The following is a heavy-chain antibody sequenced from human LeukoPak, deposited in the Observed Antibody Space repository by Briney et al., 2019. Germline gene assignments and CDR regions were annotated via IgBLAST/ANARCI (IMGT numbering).Heavy chain of an antibody. CDR2: VDPEDGET. J-gene: IGHJ4*02. Sequence: ASVKISCKVSGYTFTDYYMHWVQQAPGKGLEWMGLVDPEDGETIYADKFQGRVTITADTSTDTAYMELSSLRSEDTAVHYCATAGARYCSGGSCLDYWGQGTLVTVSS. V-gene: IGHV1-69-2*01. D-gene: IGHD2-15*01. CDR1: GYTFTDYY. CDR3: ATAGARYCSGGSCLDY.